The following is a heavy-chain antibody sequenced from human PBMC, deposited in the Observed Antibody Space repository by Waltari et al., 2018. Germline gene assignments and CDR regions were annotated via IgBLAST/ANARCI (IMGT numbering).Heavy chain of an antibody. CDR1: GFTFDDYA. J-gene: IGHJ4*02. V-gene: IGHV3-9*01. CDR2: ISWNSVVI. Sequence: EVQLVESGGDLVQPGRSLRLSCAVSGFTFDDYAMQWVRQAPGKGLEWVSGISWNSVVIGYGDSVKGRFTSSRENAKNSLYLKMNSLRPEDTALYYCAKDTSHYFGSGSYYDHWGQGTLVTVSP. CDR3: AKDTSHYFGSGSYYDH. D-gene: IGHD3-10*01.